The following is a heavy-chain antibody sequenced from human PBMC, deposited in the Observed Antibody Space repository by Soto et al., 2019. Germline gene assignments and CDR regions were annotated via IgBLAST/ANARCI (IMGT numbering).Heavy chain of an antibody. CDR2: IYYSGST. V-gene: IGHV4-59*01. CDR3: AYTAMVSRYYYYGMDV. CDR1: GGSISSYY. J-gene: IGHJ6*02. Sequence: SETLSLTCTVSGGSISSYYWSWIRQPPGKGLEWIGYIYYSGSTNYNPSLKSRVTISVDTSKNQFSLKLSSVTAADTAVYYCAYTAMVSRYYYYGMDVWGQGTTATVSS. D-gene: IGHD5-18*01.